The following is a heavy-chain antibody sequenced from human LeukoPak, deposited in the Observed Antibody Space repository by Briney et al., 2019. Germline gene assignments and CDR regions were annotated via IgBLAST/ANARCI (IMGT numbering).Heavy chain of an antibody. J-gene: IGHJ5*02. CDR3: AREEVYCSSTSCYFP. V-gene: IGHV1-69*13. CDR2: IIPIFGTA. CDR1: GGTFSSYA. D-gene: IGHD2-2*01. Sequence: SVKVSCKASGGTFSSYAISWVRQAPGQGLEWMGGIIPIFGTANYAQKFQGRVTITADESTSTAYMELSSLRSEDTAVYYCAREEVYCSSTSCYFPWRQGTLVTVSS.